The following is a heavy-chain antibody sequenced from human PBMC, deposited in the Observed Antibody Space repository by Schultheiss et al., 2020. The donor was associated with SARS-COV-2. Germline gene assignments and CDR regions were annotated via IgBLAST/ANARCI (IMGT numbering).Heavy chain of an antibody. CDR1: GGSISNYY. D-gene: IGHD3-22*01. CDR2: IYHSGTT. CDR3: ARDKSPDYFDNSAYYSPDASDM. Sequence: SETLSLTCSVSGGSISNYYWSWIRQSPGKGLEWIGYIYHSGTTNYNPSLKSRVSISVDTSKNQFFLKLSSVTAADTAVYYCARDKSPDYFDNSAYYSPDASDMWGQGTLVTVSS. V-gene: IGHV4-59*01. J-gene: IGHJ3*02.